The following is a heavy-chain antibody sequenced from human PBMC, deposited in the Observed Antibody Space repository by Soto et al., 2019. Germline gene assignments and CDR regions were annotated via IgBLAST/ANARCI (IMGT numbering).Heavy chain of an antibody. CDR1: GGSISSGDYY. Sequence: QVQLQESGPGLVKPSQTLSLTCTVSGGSISSGDYYWSWIRQPSGKGLEWIGYIYYSGSTYYNPSLKSRVTISVDTSKNQFSLKLSSVTAADTAVYYCARQRIGGVIVSRDWYFDLWGRGTLVTVSS. CDR3: ARQRIGGVIVSRDWYFDL. CDR2: IYYSGST. J-gene: IGHJ2*01. D-gene: IGHD3-16*02. V-gene: IGHV4-30-4*01.